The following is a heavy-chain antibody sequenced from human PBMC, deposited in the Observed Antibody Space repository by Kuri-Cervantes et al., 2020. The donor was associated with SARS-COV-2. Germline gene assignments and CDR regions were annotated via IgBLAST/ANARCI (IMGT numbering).Heavy chain of an antibody. CDR1: GFTVSSNY. Sequence: GESLKISCAASGFTVSSNYMSWVRQAPGKGLEWVSAISGSGGSAYYADSVEGRFTISRDNSKNTLYLQMNSLRAEDTAVYYCAKDGSSGWEDFDYWGQGTLVTVSS. D-gene: IGHD6-19*01. CDR3: AKDGSSGWEDFDY. J-gene: IGHJ4*02. CDR2: ISGSGGSA. V-gene: IGHV3-23*01.